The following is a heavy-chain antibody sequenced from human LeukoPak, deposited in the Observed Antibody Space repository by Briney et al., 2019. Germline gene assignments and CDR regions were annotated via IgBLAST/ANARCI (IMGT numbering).Heavy chain of an antibody. CDR1: GGSFSGYY. D-gene: IGHD5-12*01. J-gene: IGHJ3*02. CDR3: ARGGYSGLTI. V-gene: IGHV4-34*01. CDR2: INHSGST. Sequence: SETLSLTCAVYGGSFSGYYWSWIRQPPGKGLEWIGEINHSGSTNYNPSLKSRVTISVDTSKNQFSLKLSSVTAADTAVYYCARGGYSGLTIWGQGTMVTVSS.